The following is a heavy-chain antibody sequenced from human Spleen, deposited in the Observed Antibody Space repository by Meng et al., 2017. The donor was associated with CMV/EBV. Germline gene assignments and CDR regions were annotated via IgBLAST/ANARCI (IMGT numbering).Heavy chain of an antibody. J-gene: IGHJ4*02. CDR3: ARSLELRSNTFDY. CDR2: IYHSGST. D-gene: IGHD1-7*01. V-gene: IGHV4-38-2*02. Sequence: ESLKISCTVSGYSISSGYYWGWIRQPPGKGLEWIGSIYHSGSTDYNPSLRSRVTISVDTSKNQFSLKLSSVTAADTAVYYCARSLELRSNTFDYWGQGTLVTVSS. CDR1: GYSISSGYY.